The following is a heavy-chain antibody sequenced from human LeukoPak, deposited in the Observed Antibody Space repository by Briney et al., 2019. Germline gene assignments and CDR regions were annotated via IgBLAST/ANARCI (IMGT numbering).Heavy chain of an antibody. V-gene: IGHV3-23*01. Sequence: GGSLRLSCAASGFTVTEYALTWIRQSPGKGLEWVSSMSDIGPNTYYADSVKGRFTISRDTSKNTLLLQMNSLRGDDTALYFCARRLSLRFDAFAVWGPGTVVTVSS. D-gene: IGHD3-3*01. CDR3: ARRLSLRFDAFAV. J-gene: IGHJ3*01. CDR2: MSDIGPNT. CDR1: GFTVTEYA.